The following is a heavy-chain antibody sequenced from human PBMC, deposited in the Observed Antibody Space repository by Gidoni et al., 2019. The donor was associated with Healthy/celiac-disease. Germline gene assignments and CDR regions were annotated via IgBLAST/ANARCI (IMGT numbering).Heavy chain of an antibody. Sequence: QVQLPESGPGLVKPSETLSLTCTVSGGSTSSYYWSWIRQPPGKGLEWIGYIYYSGSTNYNPSLKSRVTISVDTSKNQFSLKLSSVTAADTAVYYCARGGLDRGVAFDIWGQGTMVTVSS. CDR3: ARGGLDRGVAFDI. CDR1: GGSTSSYY. J-gene: IGHJ3*02. D-gene: IGHD3-16*01. V-gene: IGHV4-59*01. CDR2: IYYSGST.